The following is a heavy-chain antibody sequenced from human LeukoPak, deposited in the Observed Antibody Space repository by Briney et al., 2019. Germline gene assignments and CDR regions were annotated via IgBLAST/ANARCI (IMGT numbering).Heavy chain of an antibody. J-gene: IGHJ4*02. Sequence: GASVKVSCNASGYTFTNYGISWIRQAPGQGLEWMGWISAYNGNTHYAQKLQGRVTMTTDTSTSTVYMELRSLRSDDTAVYYCARGSPPRRNYDSRGYYSYYFDYWGQGTLVTVSS. D-gene: IGHD3-22*01. V-gene: IGHV1-18*01. CDR1: GYTFTNYG. CDR3: ARGSPPRRNYDSRGYYSYYFDY. CDR2: ISAYNGNT.